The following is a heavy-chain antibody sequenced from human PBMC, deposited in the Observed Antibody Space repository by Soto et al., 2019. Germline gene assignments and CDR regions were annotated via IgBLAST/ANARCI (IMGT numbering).Heavy chain of an antibody. CDR2: ISSNGGST. CDR1: GFAFSSYA. Sequence: PGGSLRLSCSASGFAFSSYAMHWVRQAPGKGLEYVSGISSNGGSTYYADSVKGRFTISRDNSKNTLYLQMSSLRVEDTAVYFWVKGLSGSYHHLDYWGQGTPVPVSP. D-gene: IGHD1-26*01. CDR3: VKGLSGSYHHLDY. V-gene: IGHV3-64D*08. J-gene: IGHJ4*02.